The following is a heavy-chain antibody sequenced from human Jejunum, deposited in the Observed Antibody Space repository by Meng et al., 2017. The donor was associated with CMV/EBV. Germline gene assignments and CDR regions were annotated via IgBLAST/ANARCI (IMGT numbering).Heavy chain of an antibody. CDR1: PLCDYV. D-gene: IGHD5-18*01. CDR3: AKTDSDTAMGVYYFHS. CDR2: IYWRSGSI. J-gene: IGHJ4*02. Sequence: PLCDYVVRWVRRGPGKGLEWGSGIYWRSGSIACADSVKGRFTISSDVAKNSLYLRINGLRPVAMAFYHCAKTDSDTAMGVYYFHSWGQGTLVTVSS. V-gene: IGHV3-9*03.